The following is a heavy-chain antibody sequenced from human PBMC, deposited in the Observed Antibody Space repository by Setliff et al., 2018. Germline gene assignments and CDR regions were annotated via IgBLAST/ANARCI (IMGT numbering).Heavy chain of an antibody. D-gene: IGHD2-15*01. CDR2: ISYDGSNK. J-gene: IGHJ4*01. CDR1: GFTFSSYA. CDR3: ARGEGTIVVVVAATLFDY. Sequence: PGGSLRLSCAASGFTFSSYAMHWVRQAPGKGLEWVAVISYDGSNKYYADSVKGRFTISRDKSKNTLYLQMNSLRAEDTAVYYCARGEGTIVVVVAATLFDYWGHGTLVTVSS. V-gene: IGHV3-30*04.